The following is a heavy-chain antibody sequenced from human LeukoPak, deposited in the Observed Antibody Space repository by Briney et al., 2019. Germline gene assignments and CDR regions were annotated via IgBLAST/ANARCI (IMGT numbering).Heavy chain of an antibody. CDR3: ARHYRGSGSIYGMDV. V-gene: IGHV4-34*01. CDR1: GGSLSGNY. J-gene: IGHJ6*02. D-gene: IGHD3-10*01. CDR2: IYRGGNT. Sequence: ASETLSLTCGVSGGSLSGNYWTWIRQSPGKALEWLGEIYRGGNTKYNPSLESRITISLDTSKSYFTLNLTSVTAADTAVYYCARHYRGSGSIYGMDVWGQGTTVTVSS.